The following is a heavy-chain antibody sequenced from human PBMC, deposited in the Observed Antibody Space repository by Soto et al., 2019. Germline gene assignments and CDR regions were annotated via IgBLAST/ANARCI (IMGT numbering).Heavy chain of an antibody. CDR2: IASGSSTI. J-gene: IGHJ4*02. V-gene: IGHV3-21*02. CDR1: GFSFGLYT. Sequence: EVQLVQSGGGLVKPGGSLRLSCAASGFSFGLYTMNWVRQAPGKGLEWVASIASGSSTIHYAESMKSRFTISRDNAKKSLYLHMNSLRAEDTAVYYCASAGVVAIFPYIYWGQGTLVTVSS. D-gene: IGHD2-21*01. CDR3: ASAGVVAIFPYIY.